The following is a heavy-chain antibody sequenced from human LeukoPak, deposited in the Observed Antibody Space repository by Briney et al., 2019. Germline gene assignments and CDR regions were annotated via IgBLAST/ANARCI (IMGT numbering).Heavy chain of an antibody. CDR1: GFTFGSHA. D-gene: IGHD6-19*01. J-gene: IGHJ3*02. CDR3: ASGKDSSGWYAFDI. V-gene: IGHV3-30-3*01. Sequence: SGESLRLSCAASGFTFGSHAMSWARQAPGKGLEWVAVMSYDGSAKYYADSLKGRFTISRDNSKNTLYLQMNSLRAEDTAVYYCASGKDSSGWYAFDIWGQGTMVTVSS. CDR2: MSYDGSAK.